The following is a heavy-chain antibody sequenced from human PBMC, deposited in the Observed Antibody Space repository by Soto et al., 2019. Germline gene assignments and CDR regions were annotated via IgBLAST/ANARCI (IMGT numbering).Heavy chain of an antibody. CDR2: ISYDGSKK. J-gene: IGHJ4*02. Sequence: GSLRLSCAASGFTFSSYGIHWVRQAPGKGLEWVAVISYDGSKKFYADSVKGRFSISRDISKNTLYLQMNSLRPEDTAVYYCPRSSSGREHFDYWGQGTLVTVSS. D-gene: IGHD6-6*01. V-gene: IGHV3-30*03. CDR1: GFTFSSYG. CDR3: PRSSSGREHFDY.